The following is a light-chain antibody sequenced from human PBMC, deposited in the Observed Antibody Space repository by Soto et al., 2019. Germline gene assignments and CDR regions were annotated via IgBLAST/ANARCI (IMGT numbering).Light chain of an antibody. CDR2: EVT. V-gene: IGLV2-14*01. J-gene: IGLJ1*01. CDR1: SSDVGGYNY. CDR3: SSYTNINTRACV. Sequence: QSALTQPPSASGSPGQSVTISCTGTSSDVGGYNYVSWYQQHAGKGPKLMIYEVTDRPSGVSNRFSGSKSGNTASLTISGLQAEDEAEYYCSSYTNINTRACVFGTGTKLTVL.